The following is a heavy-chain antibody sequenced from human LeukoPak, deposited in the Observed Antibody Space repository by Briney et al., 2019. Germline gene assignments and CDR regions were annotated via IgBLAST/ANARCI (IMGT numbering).Heavy chain of an antibody. V-gene: IGHV1-69*06. CDR1: GGTFSSYA. CDR2: IIPIFGTA. Sequence: SVKVSCKASGGTFSSYAISWVRQAPGQGLEWMGGIIPIFGTANYAQKFQGRVTITADKSTSTAYMELSSLRSEDTAVYYCARVMNYDILTGYSRGYYMDVWGKGTTVTVSS. D-gene: IGHD3-9*01. J-gene: IGHJ6*03. CDR3: ARVMNYDILTGYSRGYYMDV.